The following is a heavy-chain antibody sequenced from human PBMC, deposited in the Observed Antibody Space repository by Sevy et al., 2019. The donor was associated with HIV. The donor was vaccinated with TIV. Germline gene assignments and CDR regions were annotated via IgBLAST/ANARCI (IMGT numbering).Heavy chain of an antibody. CDR3: ARDHYYGSGSYYALGMDV. D-gene: IGHD3-10*01. V-gene: IGHV4-30-4*01. CDR1: GGSISSGDYY. J-gene: IGHJ6*02. CDR2: IYYSGST. Sequence: SETLSLTCTVSGGSISSGDYYWSWIRQPPGKGLEWIGYIYYSGSTYYNPSLKSRVTISVDTSKNQFSLKLGPVTAADTAVYYCARDHYYGSGSYYALGMDVWGQGTTVTVSS.